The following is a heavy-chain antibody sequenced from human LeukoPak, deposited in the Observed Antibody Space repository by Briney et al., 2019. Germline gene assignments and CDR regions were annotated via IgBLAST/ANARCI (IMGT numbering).Heavy chain of an antibody. CDR1: GFTVSSNY. D-gene: IGHD3-22*01. J-gene: IGHJ4*02. V-gene: IGHV3-53*01. CDR3: ARGIDYYGSSGYFLY. Sequence: GGSLRLSCAASGFTVSSNYMSWVRQAPGKGLEWVSVIYSGGSTYYADSVKGRFTISRDNSKNTLYLQMNSLRAEDTAVYYCARGIDYYGSSGYFLYWGQGTLVTVSS. CDR2: IYSGGST.